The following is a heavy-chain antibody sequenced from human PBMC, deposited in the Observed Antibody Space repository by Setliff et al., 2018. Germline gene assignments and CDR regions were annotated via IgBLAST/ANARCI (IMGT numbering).Heavy chain of an antibody. CDR3: ARAVSGYDYHYFDK. Sequence: ASVKVSCKASGYTFTDYYMNWLRQAPGQGLEWMGWINPNTGGTTYAQAFQARITMTRDTSISTAYMELSRLTSDDSAVYYCARAVSGYDYHYFDKWGQGTLVTVSS. V-gene: IGHV1-2*02. CDR2: INPNTGGT. CDR1: GYTFTDYY. D-gene: IGHD5-12*01. J-gene: IGHJ4*02.